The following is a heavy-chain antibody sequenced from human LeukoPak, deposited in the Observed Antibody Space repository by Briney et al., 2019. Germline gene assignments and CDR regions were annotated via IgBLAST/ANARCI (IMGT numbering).Heavy chain of an antibody. CDR2: IGTAGDT. CDR3: ARNQYSSSWSAYYYYYGMDV. Sequence: GGSLRLSCAASGFTFSSYDMHWVRQATGKGLEWVSAIGTAGDTYYPGSVKGRFTISRDNSKNTLYLQMGSLRAEDMAVYYCARNQYSSSWSAYYYYYGMDVWGQGTTVTVSS. J-gene: IGHJ6*02. CDR1: GFTFSSYD. V-gene: IGHV3-13*01. D-gene: IGHD6-13*01.